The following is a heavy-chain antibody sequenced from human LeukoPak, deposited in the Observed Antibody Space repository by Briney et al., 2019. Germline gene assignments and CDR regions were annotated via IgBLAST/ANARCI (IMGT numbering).Heavy chain of an antibody. CDR3: ARRERYDDSSGYYYDWFDP. Sequence: GESLKISCKGSGYSFTSYWIGWVRQMPGKGLEWMGIIYPGDSDTRYSPSFQGQVTISADKSISTAYLQWSSLKASDTAMYYCARRERYDDSSGYYYDWFDPWGQGTLVTVSS. D-gene: IGHD3-22*01. CDR1: GYSFTSYW. J-gene: IGHJ5*02. V-gene: IGHV5-51*01. CDR2: IYPGDSDT.